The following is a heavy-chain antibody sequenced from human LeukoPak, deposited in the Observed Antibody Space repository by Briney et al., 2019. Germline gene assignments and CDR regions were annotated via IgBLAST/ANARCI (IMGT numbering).Heavy chain of an antibody. CDR3: ARQFSTYYYDSSGYLFDY. J-gene: IGHJ4*02. CDR1: GYSFTSYW. V-gene: IGHV5-51*01. Sequence: GESLKISCKGSGYSFTSYWIGWVRQMPGKGLEWMGIIYPGDSDTRYSPSFQGQVTISADKSISTAYLQWSSLKASDTAMYYCARQFSTYYYDSSGYLFDYWGQGILVTVSS. D-gene: IGHD3-22*01. CDR2: IYPGDSDT.